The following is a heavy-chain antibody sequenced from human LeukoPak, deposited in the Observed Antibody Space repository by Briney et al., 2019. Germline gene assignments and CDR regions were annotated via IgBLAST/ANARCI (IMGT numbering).Heavy chain of an antibody. J-gene: IGHJ5*02. D-gene: IGHD2-2*01. CDR2: INHSGST. CDR3: AREHIVVVPAATTFYNWFDP. CDR1: GGSFSSYY. Sequence: PSETLSLTCAVYGGSFSSYYWSWIRQPPGKGLEWIGEINHSGSTNYDPSLKSRVTISVGTSKNQFSLKLSSVTAADTAVYYCAREHIVVVPAATTFYNWFDPWGQGTLVTVSS. V-gene: IGHV4-34*01.